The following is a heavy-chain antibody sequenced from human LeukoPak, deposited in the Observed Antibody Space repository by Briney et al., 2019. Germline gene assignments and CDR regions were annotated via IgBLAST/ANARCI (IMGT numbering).Heavy chain of an antibody. V-gene: IGHV3-73*01. CDR3: AKEYVTNRGWYGGFDY. Sequence: GGSLRLSCAASGFTFSGSAIHWVRQSSGGGLEWVGQIDKKDKGYATATAYAASVKGRFTISRDDSINTAYLQMNSLRAEDTAVYYCAKEYVTNRGWYGGFDYWGQGTLVTVSS. D-gene: IGHD6-19*01. J-gene: IGHJ4*02. CDR1: GFTFSGSA. CDR2: IDKKDKGYATAT.